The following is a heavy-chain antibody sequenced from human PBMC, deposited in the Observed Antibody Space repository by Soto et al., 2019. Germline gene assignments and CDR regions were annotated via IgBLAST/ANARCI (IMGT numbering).Heavy chain of an antibody. D-gene: IGHD3-3*01. CDR2: ISAYNGNT. V-gene: IGHV1-18*01. CDR3: ARGRFGLYDFWSGYFGY. Sequence: QVQLVQSGAEVKKPGASVKVSCKASGYTFTSYGISWVRQAPGQGLEWMGWISAYNGNTNYAQKLQGRVTMTTDPSTSTAYMELRSLRSDETAVYYCARGRFGLYDFWSGYFGYWGQGTLVTVSS. CDR1: GYTFTSYG. J-gene: IGHJ4*02.